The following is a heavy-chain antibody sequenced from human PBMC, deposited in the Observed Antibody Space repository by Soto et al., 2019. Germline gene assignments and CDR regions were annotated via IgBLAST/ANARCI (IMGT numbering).Heavy chain of an antibody. V-gene: IGHV1-18*01. Sequence: SVKVSCKASGYTFTSYGISWVRQAPGQGLEWMGWISAYNGNTNYAQKLQGRVTMTTDTSTSTAYMELRSLRSDDTAVYYCARDSLPTPRYYDFWSGYQPFFDYWGQGTLVTVSS. D-gene: IGHD3-3*01. CDR3: ARDSLPTPRYYDFWSGYQPFFDY. CDR2: ISAYNGNT. J-gene: IGHJ4*02. CDR1: GYTFTSYG.